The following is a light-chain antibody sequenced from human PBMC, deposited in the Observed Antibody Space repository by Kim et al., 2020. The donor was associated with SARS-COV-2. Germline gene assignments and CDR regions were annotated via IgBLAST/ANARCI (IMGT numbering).Light chain of an antibody. CDR2: DAA. Sequence: EIVMTQSPAPLSMSPGESATLSCRASERISSNLAWYQQKPGQAPRLLNYDAATRATGIPARFSGRGFGAEFTLTISSLQSEDFAVYYCQQYNYWPPWTFGQGTKLEI. J-gene: IGKJ1*01. CDR1: ERISSN. CDR3: QQYNYWPPWT. V-gene: IGKV3-15*01.